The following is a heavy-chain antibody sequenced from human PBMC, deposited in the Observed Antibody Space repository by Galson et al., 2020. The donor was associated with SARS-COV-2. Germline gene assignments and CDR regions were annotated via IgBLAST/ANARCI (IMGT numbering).Heavy chain of an antibody. Sequence: ASVKVPCKASGYTFTSYGISWVRQAPGQGLEWMGWISAYNGNTGYAQNLQGRVTMTTDTSTSTAYMELRSLRYDDTAVYYCGSDQHNYYGMDVWGQGTTVTVSS. CDR2: ISAYNGNT. CDR1: GYTFTSYG. J-gene: IGHJ6*02. CDR3: GSDQHNYYGMDV. V-gene: IGHV1-18*01.